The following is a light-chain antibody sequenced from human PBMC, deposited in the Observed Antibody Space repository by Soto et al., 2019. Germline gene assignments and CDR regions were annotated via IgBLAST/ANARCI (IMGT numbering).Light chain of an antibody. CDR2: SDN. V-gene: IGLV1-44*01. CDR3: AAWDDSLNGYV. Sequence: QAVVTQPPSASGTPGQVFTISCSGSNSNIGDNSVNWYQQLPGTAPKLLIYSDNRRPSGVPDRFSGSKSGTSASLAISGLQSEDEAEYYCAAWDDSLNGYVFGTGTKLTVL. J-gene: IGLJ1*01. CDR1: NSNIGDNS.